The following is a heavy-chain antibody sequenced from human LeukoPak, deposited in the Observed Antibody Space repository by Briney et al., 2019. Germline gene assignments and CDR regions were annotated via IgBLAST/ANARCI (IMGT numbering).Heavy chain of an antibody. J-gene: IGHJ2*01. D-gene: IGHD1-14*01. CDR1: GFTFSSYA. Sequence: GGSLRLSCAASGFTFSSYAMNWVRQAPGKGLEWVSGISDSGGSTYYADPVKGRFTISRDNSKNTLYLQMNSLRAEDTAVYYCASLFPPDPRYFDLWGRGTLVTVSS. V-gene: IGHV3-23*01. CDR3: ASLFPPDPRYFDL. CDR2: ISDSGGST.